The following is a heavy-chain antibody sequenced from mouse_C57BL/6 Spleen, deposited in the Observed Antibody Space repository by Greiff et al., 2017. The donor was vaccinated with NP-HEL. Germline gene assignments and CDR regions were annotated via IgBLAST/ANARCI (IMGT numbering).Heavy chain of an antibody. J-gene: IGHJ3*01. CDR3: ARQGVGFAY. CDR2: ISGGGGNT. CDR1: GFTFSSYT. V-gene: IGHV5-9*01. Sequence: DVKLVESGGGLVKPGGSLKLSCAASGFTFSSYTMSWVRQTPEKRLEWVATISGGGGNTYYPDSVKGRFTISRDNAKNTLYLQMSSLRSEDTALYYCARQGVGFAYWGQGTLVTVSA.